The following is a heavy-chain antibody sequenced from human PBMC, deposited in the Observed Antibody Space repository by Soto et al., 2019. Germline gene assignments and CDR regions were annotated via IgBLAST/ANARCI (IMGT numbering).Heavy chain of an antibody. V-gene: IGHV3-48*03. J-gene: IGHJ6*02. D-gene: IGHD3-22*01. CDR2: ISSSGSTI. CDR3: AMSYDSSGYYYVNYYYGMDV. CDR1: GFTFSSYE. Sequence: EVQLVESGGGLVQPGGSLRLSCAASGFTFSSYEMNWVRQAPGKGLEWVSYISSSGSTIYYADSVKGRFTISRDNAKNSLYLQMNSLRAEDTAVYYCAMSYDSSGYYYVNYYYGMDVWGQGTTVNVSS.